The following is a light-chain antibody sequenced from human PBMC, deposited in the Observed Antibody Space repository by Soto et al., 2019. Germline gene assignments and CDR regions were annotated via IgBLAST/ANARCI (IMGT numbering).Light chain of an antibody. CDR2: SAS. CDR3: LQGYNTFWT. V-gene: IGKV1-39*01. CDR1: QPIGTS. J-gene: IGKJ1*01. Sequence: DIPMTQSPSSLSASVGDSVTVTCRASQPIGTSLHWYQQRAGKAPKVLISSASRLQSGVSSRFSGSGSGTHFTLPISSLRPEDSATYYCLQGYNTFWTFGQGTKVEIK.